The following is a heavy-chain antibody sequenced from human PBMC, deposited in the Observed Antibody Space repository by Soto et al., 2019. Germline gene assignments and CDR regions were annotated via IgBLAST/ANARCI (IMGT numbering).Heavy chain of an antibody. Sequence: SETLSLTCTVSGGSISSSSYYWGWIRQPPGKGLEWIGSIYYSGSTYYNPSLKSRVTISVDTSKNQFSLKLSSVTAADTAVYYCAGHNLGWRYYDSSGYFLVDYWGQGTLVTVSS. J-gene: IGHJ4*02. CDR2: IYYSGST. D-gene: IGHD3-22*01. V-gene: IGHV4-39*01. CDR1: GGSISSSSYY. CDR3: AGHNLGWRYYDSSGYFLVDY.